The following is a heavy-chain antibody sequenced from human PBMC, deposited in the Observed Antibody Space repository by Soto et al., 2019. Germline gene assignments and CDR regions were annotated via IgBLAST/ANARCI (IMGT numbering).Heavy chain of an antibody. CDR1: SAPVSSSTYT. CDR2: IYHSGST. J-gene: IGHJ5*02. V-gene: IGHV4-30-2*01. Sequence: SETLSLTCTVSSAPVSSSTYTWSWIRQPPGKGLEWIGYIYHSGSTYYNPSLKSRVTMSVDRSKNQFSLKLSSVTAADTAVYYCARSVFPWGQGTLVTVS. CDR3: ARSVFP.